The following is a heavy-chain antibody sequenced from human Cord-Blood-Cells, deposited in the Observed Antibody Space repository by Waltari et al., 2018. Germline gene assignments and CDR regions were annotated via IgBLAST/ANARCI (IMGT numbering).Heavy chain of an antibody. CDR1: GGSVSSGSYY. CDR2: IYYSGLT. J-gene: IGHJ4*02. CDR3: ARDRGSSSSFDY. D-gene: IGHD6-6*01. Sequence: QVQLQESGPGLVKPSETLSLTCTVSGGSVSSGSYYWSWIRQPPGKGLEWIGYIYYSGLTNYNPSLKSRVTISVDTSKNQFSLKLSAVTAADTAVYYCARDRGSSSSFDYWGQGTLVTVSS. V-gene: IGHV4-61*01.